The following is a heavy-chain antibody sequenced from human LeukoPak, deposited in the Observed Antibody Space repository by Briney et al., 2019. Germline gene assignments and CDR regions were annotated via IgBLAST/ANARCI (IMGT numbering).Heavy chain of an antibody. Sequence: SETLSLTCTVSGGSMSPYHWGCIRQPPGKGLEWIGYIYYSGTTNYNPSLKSGVTISVDTSKKQFSLKLSSVTAADTAVYYCARIPVRGAYYFDYWGQGTLVTVSS. J-gene: IGHJ4*02. CDR1: GGSMSPYH. CDR3: ARIPVRGAYYFDY. V-gene: IGHV4-59*08. CDR2: IYYSGTT. D-gene: IGHD3-10*01.